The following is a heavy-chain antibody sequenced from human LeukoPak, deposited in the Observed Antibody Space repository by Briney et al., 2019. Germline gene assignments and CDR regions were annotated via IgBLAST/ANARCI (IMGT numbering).Heavy chain of an antibody. CDR2: INWNGGST. D-gene: IGHD1-26*01. CDR3: AIGVGATWSFGY. J-gene: IGHJ4*02. CDR1: GFTFDDYG. Sequence: AGGSLRLSCAASGFTFDDYGMSWVRQAPGKGLEWVSGINWNGGSTGYADSVKGRFTISRDNAKNSLYLQMNSLRAEDTALYHCAIGVGATWSFGYWGQGTLVTVSS. V-gene: IGHV3-20*01.